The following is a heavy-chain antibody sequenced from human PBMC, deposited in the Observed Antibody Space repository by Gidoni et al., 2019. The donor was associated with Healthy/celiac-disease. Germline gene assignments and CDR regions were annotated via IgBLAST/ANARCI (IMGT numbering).Heavy chain of an antibody. CDR1: GCSLTTNSYY. V-gene: IGHV4-39*01. CDR2: IYSSGNT. CDR3: ARHLHIAAADPDFAY. Sequence: QLRLQEAGPGLVKPSETLSLTCTCPGCSLTTNSYYWGWIRQPPGTGLEWTGSIYSSGNTSYNQSLKRRVTIFVDTSTNQFSLKLSSVTAADTAVSYCARHLHIAAADPDFAYWGQGTLVTVSS. D-gene: IGHD6-13*01. J-gene: IGHJ4*02.